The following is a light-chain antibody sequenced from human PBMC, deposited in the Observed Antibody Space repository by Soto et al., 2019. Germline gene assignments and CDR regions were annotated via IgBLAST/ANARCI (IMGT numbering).Light chain of an antibody. V-gene: IGKV1-39*01. J-gene: IGKJ1*01. Sequence: DIQMTQSPSSLSASVGDRVTITCRASQSISRYVNWYQQKPGKAPKLVIYTASSLQSGVPSRFSGSGSGTDFPLTISSLQPDDFATYYCQQSYSILGGFGQGTKVEIK. CDR2: TAS. CDR3: QQSYSILGG. CDR1: QSISRY.